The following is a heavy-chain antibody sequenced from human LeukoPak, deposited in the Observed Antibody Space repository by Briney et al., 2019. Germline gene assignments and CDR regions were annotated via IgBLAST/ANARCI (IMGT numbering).Heavy chain of an antibody. D-gene: IGHD6-13*01. CDR2: INSDGSST. V-gene: IGHV3-74*01. CDR3: SRDREQQPTFDY. J-gene: IGHJ4*02. CDR1: GFTFSTYW. Sequence: PGGSLRLSCAASGFTFSTYWMHWVRQAPGKGLVWVSRINSDGSSTNYADSVKGRFTISRGNAKNTLYLQMDSLRAEDTAVYFCSRDREQQPTFDYWGLGTLVTVSS.